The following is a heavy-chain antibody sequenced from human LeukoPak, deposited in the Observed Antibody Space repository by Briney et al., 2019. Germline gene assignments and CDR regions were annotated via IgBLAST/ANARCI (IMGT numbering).Heavy chain of an antibody. CDR2: ISGSGDTT. J-gene: IGHJ6*03. CDR1: GFTFSSYA. Sequence: GGSLRLSCAASGFTFSSYAMSWVRQAPGGGLEWVSAISGSGDTTYHADSVKGRFTISRDNSENRLSLQMASLRAEDTAVYFCAKDTTAWWYHRAYMDVWGKGTTVTVSS. D-gene: IGHD2-15*01. V-gene: IGHV3-23*01. CDR3: AKDTTAWWYHRAYMDV.